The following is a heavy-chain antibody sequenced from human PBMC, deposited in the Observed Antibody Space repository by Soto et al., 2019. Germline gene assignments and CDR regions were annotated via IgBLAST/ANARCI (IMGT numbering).Heavy chain of an antibody. Sequence: SETLSLTCTVSGGSISSSSYYWGWIRQPPGKGLEWIGSIYYSGSTYYKSSLKSRVTISVDTSKNQFSLKLSSVTAADTSVYYCARHLAVENDFWSGSLDYWGQGTLVTVSS. D-gene: IGHD3-3*01. CDR3: ARHLAVENDFWSGSLDY. J-gene: IGHJ4*02. V-gene: IGHV4-39*01. CDR1: GGSISSSSYY. CDR2: IYYSGST.